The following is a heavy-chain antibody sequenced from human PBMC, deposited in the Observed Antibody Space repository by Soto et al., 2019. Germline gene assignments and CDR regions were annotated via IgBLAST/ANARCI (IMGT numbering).Heavy chain of an antibody. V-gene: IGHV1-46*01. D-gene: IGHD3-10*01. J-gene: IGHJ3*02. Sequence: GASVKVSCKASGYTFTSYYMHWVRQAPGQGLEWMGIINPSGGSTSYAQKFQGRVTMTRDTSTSTVYMELSSLRSEDTAVYYCARPQLPAYYYGSGSDTFDIWGQGTMVTVSS. CDR1: GYTFTSYY. CDR3: ARPQLPAYYYGSGSDTFDI. CDR2: INPSGGST.